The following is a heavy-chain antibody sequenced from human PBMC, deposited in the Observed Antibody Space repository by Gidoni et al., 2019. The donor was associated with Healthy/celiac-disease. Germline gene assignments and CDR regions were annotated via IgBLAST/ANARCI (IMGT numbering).Heavy chain of an antibody. CDR1: GFTFRIYS. CDR3: ARETYGDLDY. V-gene: IGHV3-21*01. D-gene: IGHD4-17*01. CDR2: ISSSSSYI. J-gene: IGHJ4*02. Sequence: EVQLVESGGGLVKPGGSLRLSCSASGFTFRIYSMNWVRQAPGKGLGWVSSISSSSSYIDYADSVKSRFTISRDNAKNSLYLQMNSLRAEDTAVYYCARETYGDLDYWGQGTLVTVSS.